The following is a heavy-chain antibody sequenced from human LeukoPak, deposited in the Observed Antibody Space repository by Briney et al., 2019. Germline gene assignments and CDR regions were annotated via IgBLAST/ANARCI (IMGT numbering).Heavy chain of an antibody. CDR3: ARRAEDCSSTSCYTTNWFDP. CDR2: IKNSGST. V-gene: IGHV4-34*01. CDR1: GGSFSGYY. Sequence: PSETLSLTCAVYGGSFSGYYWSWIRQPPGKGLEWLVEIKNSGSTNYNPSLKRRVTISVDTSKNQFSLKLSSVTAADTAVYYCARRAEDCSSTSCYTTNWFDPWGQGTLVTVSS. D-gene: IGHD2-2*02. J-gene: IGHJ5*02.